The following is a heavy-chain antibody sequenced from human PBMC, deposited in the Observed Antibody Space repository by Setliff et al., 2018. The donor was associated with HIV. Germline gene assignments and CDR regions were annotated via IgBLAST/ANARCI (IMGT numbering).Heavy chain of an antibody. Sequence: SETLSLTCSVSGAFTTSSLYSRGWFRQSPGKGLEWIETIFYSGTTTYNPSLKSRITISVDTSKKEFSLNLSSLTAADTAVFYCARGRYSYGPGWFDSWAQGAVVTV. D-gene: IGHD5-18*01. CDR3: ARGRYSYGPGWFDS. CDR1: GAFTTSSLYS. V-gene: IGHV4-39*07. CDR2: IFYSGTT. J-gene: IGHJ5*01.